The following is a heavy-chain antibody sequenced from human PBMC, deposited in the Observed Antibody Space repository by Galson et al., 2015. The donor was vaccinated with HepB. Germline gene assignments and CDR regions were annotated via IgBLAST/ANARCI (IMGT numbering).Heavy chain of an antibody. V-gene: IGHV3-30*03. Sequence: SLRLSCATSGFTFGSYDMHWVRQAPGKGLEWVAIISFDGSNKHYADSVKGRFTISRGNSKYTMYLQMSRLRADDTALYYCARQYNSYSFDYWGQGTLVTVSS. CDR1: GFTFGSYD. J-gene: IGHJ4*02. D-gene: IGHD1-1*01. CDR3: ARQYNSYSFDY. CDR2: ISFDGSNK.